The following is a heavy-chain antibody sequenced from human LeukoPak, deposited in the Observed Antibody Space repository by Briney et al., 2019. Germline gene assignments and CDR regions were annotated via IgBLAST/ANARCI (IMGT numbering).Heavy chain of an antibody. V-gene: IGHV3-33*01. CDR1: GFTFSSYG. CDR3: ARVKKVSSTQLGSDYYGMDV. J-gene: IGHJ6*02. CDR2: IWYDGSNK. Sequence: GRSLRLSCAASGFTFSSYGMHWVRRAPGKGLEWVAVIWYDGSNKYYADSVKGRFTISRDNSKNTLYLQMNSLRAEDTAVYYCARVKKVSSTQLGSDYYGMDVWGQGTTVTVSS. D-gene: IGHD6-13*01.